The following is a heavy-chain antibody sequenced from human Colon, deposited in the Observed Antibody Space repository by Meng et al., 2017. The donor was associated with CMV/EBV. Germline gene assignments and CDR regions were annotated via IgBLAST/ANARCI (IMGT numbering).Heavy chain of an antibody. CDR3: ARARCSSTSCYLWEYYFDY. CDR1: GGSISSGDYY. Sequence: SETLSLTCTVSGGSISSGDYYWTWIRQPPGKGLEWIGYTYHSGSTYYNPSVMSRVTISLDTTKNQVSLKLSSVTAADTAVYYCARARCSSTSCYLWEYYFDYWGQGTLVTVSS. CDR2: TYHSGST. J-gene: IGHJ4*02. D-gene: IGHD2-2*01. V-gene: IGHV4-30-4*08.